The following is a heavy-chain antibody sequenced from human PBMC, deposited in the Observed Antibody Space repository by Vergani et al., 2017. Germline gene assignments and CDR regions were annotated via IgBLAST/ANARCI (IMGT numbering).Heavy chain of an antibody. D-gene: IGHD3-10*01. CDR3: ATSSGVTHQHYYGMDV. CDR1: GGSLSSSNW. CDR2: IYHSGST. J-gene: IGHJ6*02. Sequence: QVQLPESGPGLVKPPGTLSLTCAVSGGSLSSSNWWSWVRPPPGKGLEWIGEIYHSGSTNYNPSLKSRVTISVDKSKNQFSLKLSSVTAADTAVYYWATSSGVTHQHYYGMDVWGQGTTVTVSS. V-gene: IGHV4-4*03.